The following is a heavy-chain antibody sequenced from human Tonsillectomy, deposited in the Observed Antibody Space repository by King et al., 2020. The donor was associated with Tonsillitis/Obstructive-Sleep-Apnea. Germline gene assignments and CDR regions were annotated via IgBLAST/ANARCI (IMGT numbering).Heavy chain of an antibody. D-gene: IGHD3-9*01. V-gene: IGHV4-39*01. CDR2: IYYSGST. CDR3: STPMWVDDETNPADEEGTFDFDI. Sequence: LQLQESGPGLVKPSETLSLTCTVSGDSISSSSYHWGWIRQPPGKGLEWIGCIYYSGSTYYNPSLKSRVTISVDTSKNQLSLKLSSVTAAATAVYYWSTPMWVDDETNPADEEGTFDFDIWGQGTMVTVSS. CDR1: GDSISSSSYH. J-gene: IGHJ3*02.